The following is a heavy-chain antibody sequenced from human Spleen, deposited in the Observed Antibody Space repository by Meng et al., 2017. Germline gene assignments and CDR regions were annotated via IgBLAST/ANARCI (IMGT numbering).Heavy chain of an antibody. CDR1: GYTFTSYG. CDR3: ATHYDSSGYAYLDY. V-gene: IGHV1-18*01. J-gene: IGHJ4*02. CDR2: ISAYNGNT. Sequence: ASVKVSCKASGYTFTSYGISWVRQAPGQGLEWMGWISAYNGNTNYAQKLQGRVTMTTDTSTSTAYMELRSLRSDDTAVYYCATHYDSSGYAYLDYWGQGTLVTVSS. D-gene: IGHD3-22*01.